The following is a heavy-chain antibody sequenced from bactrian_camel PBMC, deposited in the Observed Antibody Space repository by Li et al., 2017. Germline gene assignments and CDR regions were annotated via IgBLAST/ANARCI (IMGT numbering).Heavy chain of an antibody. CDR1: EYTMHYNY. J-gene: IGHJ6*01. V-gene: IGHV3S63*01. Sequence: HVQLVESGGGAVQAGGSLRLSCTASEYTMHYNYIGWFRQAPGSEREGVAGIHIGAGGTTYADSVKGRFTISRDNAANTLTLQMNNLKPEDTAVYFCAAGLGRIVPPIIIMTMRVDQLFDYWGQGTQVTVS. D-gene: IGHD4*01. CDR3: AAGLGRIVPPIIIMTMRVDQLFDY. CDR2: IHIGAGGT.